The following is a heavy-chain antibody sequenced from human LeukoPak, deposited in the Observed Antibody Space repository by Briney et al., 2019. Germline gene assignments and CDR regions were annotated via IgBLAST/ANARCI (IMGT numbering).Heavy chain of an antibody. J-gene: IGHJ5*02. V-gene: IGHV3-72*01. Sequence: GGSLRLSCAASGFTFSDYILDWVRQAPGKGLEWVGRIRRRGQSYTTEYAASVKGRFTISRDNVKNTLYLQMNSLRVEDTAVYYCTGPSFDASGMGFDPWGQGALVTVSS. D-gene: IGHD3-10*01. CDR1: GFTFSDYI. CDR2: IRRRGQSYTT. CDR3: TGPSFDASGMGFDP.